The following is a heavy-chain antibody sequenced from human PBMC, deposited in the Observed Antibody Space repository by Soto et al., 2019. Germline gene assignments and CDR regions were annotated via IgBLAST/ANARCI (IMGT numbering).Heavy chain of an antibody. V-gene: IGHV1-69*13. CDR3: ASQYYYSSGYYYYFGY. J-gene: IGHJ4*02. CDR1: AGTFSSYA. Sequence: ASVKISCNASAGTFSSYAISWVRQAPGQGLEWMGGIIPIFGTAYYAQKFQGRVTITADESTSTAYMELSSLRAEDTAVYYCASQYYYSSGYYYYFGYWGQGTLVTVSS. D-gene: IGHD3-22*01. CDR2: IIPIFGTA.